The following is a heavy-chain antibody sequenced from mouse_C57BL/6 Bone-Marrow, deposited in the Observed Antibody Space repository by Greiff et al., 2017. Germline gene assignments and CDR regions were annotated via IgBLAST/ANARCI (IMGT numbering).Heavy chain of an antibody. CDR3: ARGYYDYDGYYFDY. J-gene: IGHJ2*01. Sequence: QVQLQQPGAELVKPGASVKLSCKASGYTFTSYWMQWVKQRPGPGLEWIGEIDPSDSYTNYNQKFKGKATLTVDTSSSTAYMQLSSLTSEDSAVYYCARGYYDYDGYYFDYWGQGTTLTVSS. V-gene: IGHV1-50*01. D-gene: IGHD2-4*01. CDR2: IDPSDSYT. CDR1: GYTFTSYW.